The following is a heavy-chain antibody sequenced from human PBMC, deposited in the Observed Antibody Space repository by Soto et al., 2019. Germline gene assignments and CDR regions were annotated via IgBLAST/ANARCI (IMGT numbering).Heavy chain of an antibody. V-gene: IGHV1-18*01. J-gene: IGHJ3*02. Sequence: GASVKVSCKASGYTFTSYGISWVRQAPGQGLEWMGWISAYNGNTNYAQKLQGRVTMTTDTSTSTAYMELRSLRSDDTAVYYCASSRASVVPPHDALDIWGQGTMVTVSS. CDR1: GYTFTSYG. D-gene: IGHD3-22*01. CDR3: ASSRASVVPPHDALDI. CDR2: ISAYNGNT.